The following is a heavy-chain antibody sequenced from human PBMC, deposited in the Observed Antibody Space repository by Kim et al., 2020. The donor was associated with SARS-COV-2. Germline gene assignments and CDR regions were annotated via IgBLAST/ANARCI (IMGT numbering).Heavy chain of an antibody. V-gene: IGHV3-48*02. J-gene: IGHJ6*02. D-gene: IGHD2-2*01. CDR2: ISSSSSTI. Sequence: GGSLRLSCAASGFTFSSYSMNWVRQAPGKGLEWVSYISSSSSTIYYADSVKGRFTISRDNAKNSLYLQMNSLRDEDTAVYYCARDYIVVVPGAIFLRYGMDVWGQGTTVTVSS. CDR3: ARDYIVVVPGAIFLRYGMDV. CDR1: GFTFSSYS.